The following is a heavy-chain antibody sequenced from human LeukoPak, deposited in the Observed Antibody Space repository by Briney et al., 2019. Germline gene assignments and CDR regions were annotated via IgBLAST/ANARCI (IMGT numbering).Heavy chain of an antibody. D-gene: IGHD3-22*01. CDR2: IYTGGTT. J-gene: IGHJ4*02. CDR3: ARDGDDTSGYFSPFDY. Sequence: GGSLRLSCAVSGFTVSSNYMSWVRQAPGKGLEWVSVIYTGGTTYYADSVKGRFTISRDNSKNTLYLQMNNLRAEDTAVHYCARDGDDTSGYFSPFDYWGQGTLVTVSS. CDR1: GFTVSSNY. V-gene: IGHV3-53*01.